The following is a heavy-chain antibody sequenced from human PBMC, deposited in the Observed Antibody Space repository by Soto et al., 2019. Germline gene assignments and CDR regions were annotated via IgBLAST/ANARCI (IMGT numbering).Heavy chain of an antibody. CDR3: ARGGPEAAGGTVYYGMDV. Sequence: QVQLVQSGAEVKKPGSSVKVSCKASGGTFSSYAISWVGQAPGQGLEWMGGIIPMSGTANYAQKFQGRVTITADESTSTAYMELSSLRSEDTAVYHCARGGPEAAGGTVYYGMDVWGQGTTVTVSS. CDR1: GGTFSSYA. J-gene: IGHJ6*02. D-gene: IGHD6-13*01. V-gene: IGHV1-69*12. CDR2: IIPMSGTA.